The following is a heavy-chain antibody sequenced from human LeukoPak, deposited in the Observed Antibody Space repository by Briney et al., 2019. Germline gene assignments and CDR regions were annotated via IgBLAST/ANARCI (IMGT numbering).Heavy chain of an antibody. CDR1: GYTLTGYY. CDR3: AGVREGMDV. J-gene: IGHJ6*02. V-gene: IGHV1-2*02. CDR2: INPNSGGT. Sequence: ASVKGSCQASGYTLTGYYMHRGRQGPGQRVEWTGWINPNSGGTNYAQKFQGRVTMTRDTSISTAYMELSRLRSDDTAVYYCAGVREGMDVWGQGTTVTVSS.